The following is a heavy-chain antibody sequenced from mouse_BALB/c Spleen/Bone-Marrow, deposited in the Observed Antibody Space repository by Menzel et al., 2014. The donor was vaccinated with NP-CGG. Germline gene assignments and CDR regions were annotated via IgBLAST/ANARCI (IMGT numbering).Heavy chain of an antibody. CDR2: IDPENGNT. V-gene: IGHV14-1*02. J-gene: IGHJ3*01. Sequence: EVQLQQSGAELVRPGALVKLSCITSGFNINEFYMHWVKQRPEQGLEWIGWIDPENGNTIYDPNFQGKASISADTSSNTASLQLSNLTSEDTAVYYCVRGNFQFAYWGQGTLVTVSA. CDR1: GFNINEFY. CDR3: VRGNFQFAY.